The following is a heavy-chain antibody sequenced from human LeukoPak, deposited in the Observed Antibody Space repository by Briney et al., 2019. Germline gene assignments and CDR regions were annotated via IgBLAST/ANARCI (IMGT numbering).Heavy chain of an antibody. Sequence: SGTLSLTCAVSGGSISSSNWWSWVRQPPGKGLEWIGEIYHSGSTNYNPSLKSRVTISVDKSKNQFSLKLSSVTAADTAEYYCARVPYSSSWPGFDPWGQGTLVTVSS. V-gene: IGHV4-4*02. J-gene: IGHJ5*02. D-gene: IGHD6-13*01. CDR2: IYHSGST. CDR3: ARVPYSSSWPGFDP. CDR1: GGSISSSNW.